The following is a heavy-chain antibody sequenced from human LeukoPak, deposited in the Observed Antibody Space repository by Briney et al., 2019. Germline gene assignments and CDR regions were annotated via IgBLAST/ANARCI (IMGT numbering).Heavy chain of an antibody. CDR3: AGFYDSSGYLFDY. CDR1: GFTFSSYI. J-gene: IGHJ4*02. Sequence: GGSLRLSCAASGFTFSSYIMNWVRQAPGKGLEWVSSISSSSSYIYYADSVKGRFTISRDNAKNSLYLQMNSLRAEDTAVYYCAGFYDSSGYLFDYWGQGTLVTVSS. CDR2: ISSSSSYI. D-gene: IGHD3-22*01. V-gene: IGHV3-21*01.